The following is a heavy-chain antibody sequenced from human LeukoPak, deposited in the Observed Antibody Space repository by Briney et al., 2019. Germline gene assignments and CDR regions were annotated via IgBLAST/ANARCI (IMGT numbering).Heavy chain of an antibody. CDR2: INHSGST. CDR1: GGSFSGYY. D-gene: IGHD3-16*02. V-gene: IGHV4-34*01. J-gene: IGHJ4*02. CDR3: ARVKYDYVWGSYRPNFDY. Sequence: SETLSLTCAVYGGSFSGYYWSWIRQPPGKGLEWIGEINHSGSTNYNPSLKSRVTISVDTSKNQFSLELSSVTAADTAVYYCARVKYDYVWGSYRPNFDYWGQGTLVTVSS.